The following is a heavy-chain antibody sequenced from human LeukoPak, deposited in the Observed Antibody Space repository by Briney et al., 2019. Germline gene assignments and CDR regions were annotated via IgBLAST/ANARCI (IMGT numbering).Heavy chain of an antibody. J-gene: IGHJ3*02. D-gene: IGHD1-26*01. V-gene: IGHV4-59*01. CDR1: DGSISSYY. CDR2: IYYSGST. CDR3: ARVEWELGSADAFDI. Sequence: SETLSLTCTVSDGSISSYYWSWIRQPPGKGLEWIGYIYYSGSTNYNPSLKSRVTISVDTSKNQFSLKLSSVTAADTAVYYCARVEWELGSADAFDIWGQGTMVTVSS.